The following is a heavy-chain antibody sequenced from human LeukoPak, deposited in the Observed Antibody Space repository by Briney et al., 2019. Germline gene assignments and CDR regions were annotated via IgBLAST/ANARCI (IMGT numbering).Heavy chain of an antibody. D-gene: IGHD3-22*01. V-gene: IGHV4-61*10. J-gene: IGHJ4*02. CDR1: GGSVTSGNYY. Sequence: SETLSLTCTVSGGSVTSGNYYWNWIRQPAGKGLEWIGRIYTNGGASYNPSLKSRVTISVDTSKNQFSLKLSSVTAADTAVYYCARAGSGYYFYYFDYWGQGTLVTVSS. CDR3: ARAGSGYYFYYFDY. CDR2: IYTNGGA.